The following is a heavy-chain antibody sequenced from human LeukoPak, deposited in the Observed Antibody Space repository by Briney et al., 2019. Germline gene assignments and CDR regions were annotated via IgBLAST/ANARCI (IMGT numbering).Heavy chain of an antibody. CDR2: IYYSGST. D-gene: IGHD3-3*01. J-gene: IGHJ4*02. V-gene: IGHV4-30-4*08. Sequence: PSETLSLTCTVSGDSISSGDYYWSWIRQPPGKGLEWVGYIYYSGSTYYNPSLKSRVTISVDTSKNQFSLKLSSVTAADTAVYYRARAPPFSVFWSGYYKGYYFDYWGQGTLVTVPS. CDR3: ARAPPFSVFWSGYYKGYYFDY. CDR1: GDSISSGDYY.